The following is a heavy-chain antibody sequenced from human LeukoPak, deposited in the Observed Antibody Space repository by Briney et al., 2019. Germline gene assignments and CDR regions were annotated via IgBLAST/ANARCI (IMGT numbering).Heavy chain of an antibody. J-gene: IGHJ4*02. V-gene: IGHV3-23*01. CDR1: GFTFSSYA. CDR2: ISGSGGST. CDR3: AKGGIAVRMYYFDY. D-gene: IGHD6-19*01. Sequence: GGSLRLSCAASGFTFSSYAISWVREAPGKGLEWVSAISGSGGSTYYADSLKVRFTISRDNSKNTLYLQMNSLRAEDTAVYYCAKGGIAVRMYYFDYWGQGNLVTVSS.